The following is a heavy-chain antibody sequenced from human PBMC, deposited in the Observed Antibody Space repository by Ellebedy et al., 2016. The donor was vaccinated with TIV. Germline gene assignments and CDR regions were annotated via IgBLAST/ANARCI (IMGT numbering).Heavy chain of an antibody. Sequence: AASVKVSCKASGYTFTSYYMHWVRQPPGQGLEWMGIINPITGSTTYAQKLQRRVTMTRDTSTTTVYMELSSLRSEDTAVYFCARARSSGWLHTTDYWGQGTLVIVSS. V-gene: IGHV1-46*04. CDR3: ARARSSGWLHTTDY. CDR1: GYTFTSYY. J-gene: IGHJ4*02. D-gene: IGHD6-19*01. CDR2: INPITGST.